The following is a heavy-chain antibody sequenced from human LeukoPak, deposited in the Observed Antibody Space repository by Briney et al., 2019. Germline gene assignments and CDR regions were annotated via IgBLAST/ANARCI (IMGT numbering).Heavy chain of an antibody. V-gene: IGHV3-23*01. D-gene: IGHD4-23*01. CDR2: ISRSGGST. CDR3: AKDLYGGSVYWYFGL. J-gene: IGHJ2*01. Sequence: PGGSLRLSCAASRFTFSNYAMSWVRQAPGKGLEWVSGISRSGGSTYYADSVKGRFTISRDNSKNTMYLQTNSLRAEDTAVYYCAKDLYGGSVYWYFGLWGRGTLVTVSS. CDR1: RFTFSNYA.